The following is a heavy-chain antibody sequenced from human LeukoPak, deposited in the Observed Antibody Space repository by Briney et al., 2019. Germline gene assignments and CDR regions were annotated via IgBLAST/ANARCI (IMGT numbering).Heavy chain of an antibody. Sequence: PGGSLRLSCAASGFTFSSYAMSWVRQAPGKGLEWVSAISGNGVSTYYADSVKGRFTISRDNSKNTLYLQMNSLRAEDTAVYYCAKRHQGGPKWFGELLRYYYGMDVWGQGTTVTVSS. CDR1: GFTFSSYA. V-gene: IGHV3-23*01. CDR2: ISGNGVST. J-gene: IGHJ6*02. CDR3: AKRHQGGPKWFGELLRYYYGMDV. D-gene: IGHD3-10*01.